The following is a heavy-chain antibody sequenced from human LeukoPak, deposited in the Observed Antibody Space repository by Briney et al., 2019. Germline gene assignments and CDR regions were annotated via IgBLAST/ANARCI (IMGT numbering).Heavy chain of an antibody. V-gene: IGHV1-24*01. CDR1: GYTLTELS. D-gene: IGHD6-19*01. J-gene: IGHJ4*02. Sequence: GASVKVSCKVSGYTLTELSMHWVRQAPGKGLEWLGGFDPEDGETIYAQKLHGRGTMTEDTSTDTAYMELSSLRSEDTAVYYCATDSGAVAGRGYYFDYWGQGTLVTVSS. CDR2: FDPEDGET. CDR3: ATDSGAVAGRGYYFDY.